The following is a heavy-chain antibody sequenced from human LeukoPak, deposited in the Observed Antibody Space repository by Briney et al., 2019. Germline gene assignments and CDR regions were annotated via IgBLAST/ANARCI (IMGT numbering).Heavy chain of an antibody. D-gene: IGHD1-1*01. V-gene: IGHV4-34*01. CDR3: ARRRWASSNVDY. Sequence: PSETLSLTCAVYGGSFSGYYWSWIRQPPGKGLEWIGEINHSGSTYYNPSLKSRVTISLDTSKNQFSLKLRSVTAADTAVYYCARRRWASSNVDYWGQGALVTVSS. J-gene: IGHJ4*02. CDR1: GGSFSGYY. CDR2: INHSGST.